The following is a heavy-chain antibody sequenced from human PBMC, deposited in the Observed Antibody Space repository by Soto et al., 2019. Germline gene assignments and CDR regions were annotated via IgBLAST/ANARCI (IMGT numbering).Heavy chain of an antibody. CDR3: ATLPYNSNFDF. J-gene: IGHJ4*02. D-gene: IGHD6-13*01. V-gene: IGHV3-23*01. CDR2: ISRGGDKT. CDR1: GFIFSNFA. Sequence: GSLRLSCAPSGFIFSNFAMSWVRQAPGKGLEWISGISRGGDKTYYADSVKGRFTVFRDNSKNTLYLQMKSLRAEDTAVYYCATLPYNSNFDFWGQGALVTVSS.